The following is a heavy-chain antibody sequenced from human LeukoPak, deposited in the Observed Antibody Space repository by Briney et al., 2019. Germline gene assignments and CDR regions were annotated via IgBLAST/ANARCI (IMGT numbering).Heavy chain of an antibody. D-gene: IGHD6-19*01. V-gene: IGHV3-30-3*01. CDR1: GSTFSSYA. CDR3: ARDQRLYSSGWSFDY. J-gene: IGHJ4*02. Sequence: GGSLRLSCAASGSTFSSYAMHWVRQAPGKGLEWVAVISYDGSNKYYADSVKGRFTISRDNSKNTLYLQMNSLRAEDTAVYYCARDQRLYSSGWSFDYWGQGTLVTVSS. CDR2: ISYDGSNK.